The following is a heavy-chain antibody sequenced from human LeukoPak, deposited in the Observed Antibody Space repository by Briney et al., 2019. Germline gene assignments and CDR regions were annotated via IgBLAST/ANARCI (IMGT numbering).Heavy chain of an antibody. J-gene: IGHJ5*02. CDR1: GYTFTNYG. D-gene: IGHD3-3*01. V-gene: IGHV1-18*01. CDR3: ARDRFLWGLGNWFDL. CDR2: VSTSNPHT. Sequence: ASVKVSCKTSGYTFTNYGISWVRQAPGQGLEWMGWVSTSNPHTNYAPKFRGRAIMTIDTSTTTAYLEMRSLTSGDTAVYYCARDRFLWGLGNWFDLWGQGTLVTVTS.